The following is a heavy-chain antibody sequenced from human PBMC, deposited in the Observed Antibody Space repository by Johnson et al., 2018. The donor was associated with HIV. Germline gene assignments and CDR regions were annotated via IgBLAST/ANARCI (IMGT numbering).Heavy chain of an antibody. CDR2: IGTAGDT. CDR1: GFTFSSYD. Sequence: VQLVESGGGLVQPGGSLRLSCAASGFTFSSYDMHWVRQATGKGLEWVSAIGTAGDTYYPGSVKGRFTISRENAKNSLYLQMNSLRAGDTAVYYCAGGGGKGSGWSFDAFDIWGQGTMVTVSS. V-gene: IGHV3-13*01. D-gene: IGHD6-19*01. J-gene: IGHJ3*02. CDR3: AGGGGKGSGWSFDAFDI.